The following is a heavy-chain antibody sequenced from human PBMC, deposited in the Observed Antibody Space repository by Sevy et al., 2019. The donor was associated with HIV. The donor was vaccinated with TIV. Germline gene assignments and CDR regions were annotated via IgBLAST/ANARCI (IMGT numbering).Heavy chain of an antibody. Sequence: GGSLRLSCAASGFTFSSYGMHWVRQAPGKGLEWVAVIWYDGSNKYYADSVKGRFTISRDNSKNTLYLQMNSLRAEDTAVYYCARDGKEVLLYLDWLGWYYFDYWGQGTLVTVSS. D-gene: IGHD3-9*01. J-gene: IGHJ4*02. CDR1: GFTFSSYG. CDR3: ARDGKEVLLYLDWLGWYYFDY. CDR2: IWYDGSNK. V-gene: IGHV3-33*01.